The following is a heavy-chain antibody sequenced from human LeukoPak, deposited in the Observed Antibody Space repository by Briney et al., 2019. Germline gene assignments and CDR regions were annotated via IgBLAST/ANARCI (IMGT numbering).Heavy chain of an antibody. CDR3: ASAEHGATDYYYYGIDV. J-gene: IGHJ6*02. V-gene: IGHV1-69*04. CDR1: GGTFSSYA. Sequence: SVKVSCKASGGTFSSYAISWVRQAPGQGLEWMGRIIPILGIANYAQKFQGRVTITADKSTSTAYMELSSLRSEDTAVYYCASAEHGATDYYYYGIDVWGQGTTVTVSS. CDR2: IIPILGIA. D-gene: IGHD1-26*01.